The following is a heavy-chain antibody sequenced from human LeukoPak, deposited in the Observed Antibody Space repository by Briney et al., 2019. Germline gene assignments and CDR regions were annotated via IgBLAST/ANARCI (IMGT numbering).Heavy chain of an antibody. CDR3: ARAGWRGRWLQEDY. V-gene: IGHV3-21*01. J-gene: IGHJ4*02. CDR1: GFTFSSYS. D-gene: IGHD5-24*01. CDR2: ISSSSSYI. Sequence: GGSLRLSCAASGFTFSSYSMTWVRQAPGKGLEWVSSISSSSSYIYYADSVKGRFTISRDNAKNSLYLQMNSLRAEDTAVYYCARAGWRGRWLQEDYWGQGTLVTVSS.